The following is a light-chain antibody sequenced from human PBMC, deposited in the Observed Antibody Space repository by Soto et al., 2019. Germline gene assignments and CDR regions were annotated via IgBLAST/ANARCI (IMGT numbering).Light chain of an antibody. CDR1: QNISSY. V-gene: IGKV1-39*01. J-gene: IGKJ1*01. Sequence: DIQMTQSPSSLSASVGDRVAITCRASQNISSYLNWYQQRPGKAPHLLIYAASSLQSGVPSRFSGSGSGTDFTLTISSLQPEDFASYYCQQSYETPWTFGQGTKVEIK. CDR2: AAS. CDR3: QQSYETPWT.